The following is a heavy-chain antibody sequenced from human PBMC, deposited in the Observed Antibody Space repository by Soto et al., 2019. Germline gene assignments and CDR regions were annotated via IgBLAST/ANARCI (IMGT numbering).Heavy chain of an antibody. CDR2: IRSQSDGGTR. CDR3: ATAPGYWGSAPLDF. CDR1: GLTFSYAW. Sequence: DVQLVESGGGLVKPGGSLRLSCVASGLTFSYAWMNWLRQVPGKGPEWVARIRSQSDGGTRDYTAPVNGRFTISRDDSKRTLYLQMNSLKTDDTAIYYCATAPGYWGSAPLDFWGQGTLVTVSS. V-gene: IGHV3-15*07. D-gene: IGHD7-27*01. J-gene: IGHJ4*02.